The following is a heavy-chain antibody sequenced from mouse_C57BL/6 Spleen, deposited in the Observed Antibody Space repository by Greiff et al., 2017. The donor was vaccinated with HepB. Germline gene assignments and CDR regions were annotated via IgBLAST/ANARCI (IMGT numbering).Heavy chain of an antibody. D-gene: IGHD2-4*01. CDR1: GFTFSSYG. Sequence: EVHLVESGGDLVKPGGSLKLSCAASGFTFSSYGMSWVRQTPDKRLEWVATISSGGSYTYYPDSVKGRFTISRDNAKNTLYLQMSSLKSEDTAMYYCARTRDYYDYDVGYFDVWGTGTTVTVSS. V-gene: IGHV5-6*01. CDR3: ARTRDYYDYDVGYFDV. J-gene: IGHJ1*03. CDR2: ISSGGSYT.